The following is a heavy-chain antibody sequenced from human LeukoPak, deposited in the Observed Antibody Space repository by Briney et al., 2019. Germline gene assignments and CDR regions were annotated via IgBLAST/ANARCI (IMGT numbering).Heavy chain of an antibody. CDR1: GFTFSSYA. Sequence: GGSLRLSCAASGFTFSSYAMHWVRQAPGKGLEWVAVISYDGSNKYYADSVKGRFTISRDNAKSSLYLQMNSLRAEDTAVYYCARATQYCSGGSCYDTWFDPWGQGTLVTVSS. V-gene: IGHV3-30*04. J-gene: IGHJ5*02. CDR3: ARATQYCSGGSCYDTWFDP. D-gene: IGHD2-15*01. CDR2: ISYDGSNK.